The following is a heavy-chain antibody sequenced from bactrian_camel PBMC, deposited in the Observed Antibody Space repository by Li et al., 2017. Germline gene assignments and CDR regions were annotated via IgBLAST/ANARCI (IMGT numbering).Heavy chain of an antibody. CDR1: GLSVSDFS. J-gene: IGHJ4*01. CDR2: SDTDGHT. Sequence: VQLVESGGGSVQTGGSLRLSCAPSGLSVSDFSMAWFRQSPGKEREGVAVSDTDGHTSYADSVRGRFTISLDNAKKTLYLQMNSLKSEDTAMYYCAARFWTRPVQSGGFPYWGQGTQVTVS. V-gene: IGHV3S1*01. CDR3: AARFWTRPVQSGGFPY. D-gene: IGHD1*01.